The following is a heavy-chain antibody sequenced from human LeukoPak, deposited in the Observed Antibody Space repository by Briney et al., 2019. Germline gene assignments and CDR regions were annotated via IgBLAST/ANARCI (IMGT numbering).Heavy chain of an antibody. CDR2: ISWDSGNI. D-gene: IGHD3-10*01. CDR1: GFTFEHYA. J-gene: IGHJ4*02. Sequence: PGRSLRLSCAASGFTFEHYAMHWVRQAPGKGLEWVSGISWDSGNIGYADSVKGRFTISRDNAKNSLYLQMNSLRPEDTSLYYCAKPFYGSGSYHNYASAYWGQATMVTVSS. V-gene: IGHV3-9*01. CDR3: AKPFYGSGSYHNYASAY.